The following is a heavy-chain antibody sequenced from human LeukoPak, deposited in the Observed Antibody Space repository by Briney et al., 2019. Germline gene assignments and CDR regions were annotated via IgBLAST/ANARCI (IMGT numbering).Heavy chain of an antibody. CDR3: ARDSLGGSYYYYGMDV. D-gene: IGHD3-16*01. V-gene: IGHV1-69*13. CDR1: GGTFSSYA. J-gene: IGHJ6*02. Sequence: SVTVSCKASGGTFSSYAISWVRQAPGQGLEWMGGIIPIFGTANYAQKFQGRVTITADESTSTAYMELSSLRSEDTAVYYCARDSLGGSYYYYGMDVWGQGTTVTVSS. CDR2: IIPIFGTA.